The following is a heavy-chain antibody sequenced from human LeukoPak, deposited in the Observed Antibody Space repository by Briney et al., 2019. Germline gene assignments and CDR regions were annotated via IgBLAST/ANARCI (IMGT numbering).Heavy chain of an antibody. V-gene: IGHV4-34*01. CDR3: ARGLAKYYFDY. CDR1: GGPFSGYY. Sequence: SETLSLTCAVYGGPFSGYYWSWIRQPPGKGLERIGEINHSGSTNYNPSLKSRVTISVDTSKNQFSLKLSSVTAADTAVYYCARGLAKYYFDYWGQGTLVTVSS. J-gene: IGHJ4*02. D-gene: IGHD5-12*01. CDR2: INHSGST.